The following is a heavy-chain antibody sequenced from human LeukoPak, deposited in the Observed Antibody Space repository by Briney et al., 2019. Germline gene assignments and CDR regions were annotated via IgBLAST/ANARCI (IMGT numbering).Heavy chain of an antibody. CDR1: GFTFSTYN. J-gene: IGHJ5*02. D-gene: IGHD3-10*01. CDR3: AKEALLWFGELGGWFDP. V-gene: IGHV3-21*01. CDR2: ITSSSTYM. Sequence: PGGSLRLSCAASGFTFSTYNMNWVRRTPGKGLEWVSSITSSSTYMFYADSVKGRFTISRDNSKNTLYLQMNSLRAEDTAVYYCAKEALLWFGELGGWFDPWGQGTLVTVSS.